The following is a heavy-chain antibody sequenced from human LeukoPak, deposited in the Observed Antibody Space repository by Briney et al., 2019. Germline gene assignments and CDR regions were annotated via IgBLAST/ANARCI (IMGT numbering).Heavy chain of an antibody. D-gene: IGHD6-13*01. V-gene: IGHV4-39*07. J-gene: IGHJ3*02. CDR1: GVSISSSSYS. CDR3: ARELAGHDAFDI. CDR2: ISYSGST. Sequence: SETLSLTCTVSGVSISSSSYSWDWIRQPPGKGLEWIGSISYSGSTYQNPSLKSRVTISVDTSKNQFSLRLSSVTAADTAVYYCARELAGHDAFDIWGQGTMVTVSS.